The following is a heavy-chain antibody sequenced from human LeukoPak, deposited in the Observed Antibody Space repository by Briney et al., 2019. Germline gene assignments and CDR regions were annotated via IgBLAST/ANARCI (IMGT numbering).Heavy chain of an antibody. CDR3: AREGGGDGYFDY. CDR2: TYFRSKWYK. V-gene: IGHV6-1*01. Sequence: SQTLSLTCAISGDSVSSNSAAWNWIRQSPSRGLEWLGRTYFRSKWYKDYAVSVKSQLIINADTSKNQFSLQVNSVTPEDTAVYYCAREGGGDGYFDYWGQGTLVTVSS. J-gene: IGHJ4*02. D-gene: IGHD2-21*02. CDR1: GDSVSSNSAA.